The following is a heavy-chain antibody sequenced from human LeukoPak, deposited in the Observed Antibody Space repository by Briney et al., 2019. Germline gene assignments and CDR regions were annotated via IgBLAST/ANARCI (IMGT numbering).Heavy chain of an antibody. J-gene: IGHJ4*02. CDR3: AVSFGGYDAGFY. Sequence: SSETLSLTCDVSGYSITNGYYWGWIRPPPGKGLQWIGSIHHSGATSYNPSLKTRVTTSVDTSKNQFSLRLSSVTAADTAVYFCAVSFGGYDAGFYWGQGTLVTVSS. CDR2: IHHSGAT. V-gene: IGHV4-38-2*01. CDR1: GYSITNGYY. D-gene: IGHD3-3*01.